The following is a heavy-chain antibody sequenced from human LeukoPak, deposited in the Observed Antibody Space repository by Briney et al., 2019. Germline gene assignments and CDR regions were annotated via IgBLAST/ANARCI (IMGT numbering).Heavy chain of an antibody. CDR2: MNPNSGNT. Sequence: ASVKVSRKASVHTLTSYDINWVRQATRQGREWMGWMNPNSGNTGYAQKFQGRVTMTRNTSISTAYMELSSLRSDDTAVYYGARRSQAGRRGIGYWGQGTLVTVSS. CDR1: VHTLTSYD. CDR3: ARRSQAGRRGIGY. D-gene: IGHD6-19*01. V-gene: IGHV1-8*01. J-gene: IGHJ4*02.